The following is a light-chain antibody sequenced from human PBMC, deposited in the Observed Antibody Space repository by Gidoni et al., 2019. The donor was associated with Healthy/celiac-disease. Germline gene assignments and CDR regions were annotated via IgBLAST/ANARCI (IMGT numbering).Light chain of an antibody. CDR1: QSLLHSNGYNY. CDR2: LGA. V-gene: IGKV2-28*01. CDR3: MQALQTPPT. Sequence: DIVMTQSPLSLPVTPGEPASISCRSSQSLLHSNGYNYLDWYLQKTGQSPQLLIYLGANRAAGVPDRFSSSGSGTDFTLKISRVEAEDVGVFYCMQALQTPPTFGGGTKVEIK. J-gene: IGKJ4*01.